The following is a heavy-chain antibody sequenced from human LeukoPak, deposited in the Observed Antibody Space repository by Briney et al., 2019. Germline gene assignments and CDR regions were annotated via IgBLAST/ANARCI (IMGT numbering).Heavy chain of an antibody. J-gene: IGHJ4*02. CDR1: GGSFSGYY. V-gene: IGHV4-34*01. CDR3: ARDGSDTAMVTVDY. Sequence: SETLSLTCAVYGGSFSGYYWSWIRQPPGKGLEWIGEINHSGSTNYNPSLKSRVTISVDTSKNQFSLKLSSVTAADTAVYYCARDGSDTAMVTVDYWGQGTLVTVSS. CDR2: INHSGST. D-gene: IGHD5-18*01.